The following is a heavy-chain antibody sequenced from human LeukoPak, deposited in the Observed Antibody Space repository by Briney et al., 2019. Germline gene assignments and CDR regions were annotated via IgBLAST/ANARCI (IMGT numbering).Heavy chain of an antibody. J-gene: IGHJ4*02. CDR1: GFTFSSYS. CDR3: ARGDYYDSSGYYQNDY. D-gene: IGHD3-22*01. V-gene: IGHV3-48*01. Sequence: PGGSLRLSCAASGFTFSSYSMNWVRQAPGKGLEWVSYISSSSSTIYYADSVKGRFTISRDNAKNSLYLQMNSLRAEDTALYYCARGDYYDSSGYYQNDYWGQGTPVTVSS. CDR2: ISSSSSTI.